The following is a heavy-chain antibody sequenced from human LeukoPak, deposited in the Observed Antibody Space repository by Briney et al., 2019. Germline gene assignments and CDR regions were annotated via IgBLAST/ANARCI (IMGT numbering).Heavy chain of an antibody. V-gene: IGHV3-30-3*01. CDR1: GFTFSSYA. CDR3: ARGGIVVVTATVDY. J-gene: IGHJ4*02. D-gene: IGHD2-21*02. CDR2: ISYDGSNK. Sequence: PGGSLRLSCAASGFTFSSYAMHWVRQAPGKGLEWVAVISYDGSNKYYADSVKGRFTISRDNSKNTLYLQMNSLRAEDTAVYYCARGGIVVVTATVDYWGQGTLVTVSS.